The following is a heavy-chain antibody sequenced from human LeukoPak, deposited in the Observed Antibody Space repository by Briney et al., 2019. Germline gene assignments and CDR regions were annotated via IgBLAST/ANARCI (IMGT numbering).Heavy chain of an antibody. CDR3: ARDPNWGSGY. J-gene: IGHJ4*02. CDR2: IGLSDDST. CDR1: GFTFSTYG. D-gene: IGHD7-27*01. Sequence: GGSLRLSCAASGFTFSTYGMIWVRQAPGKGLECVSTIGLSDDSTNYADSVKGRFTVSRDNSKNTLNLLMNSLRAEDTARYYCARDPNWGSGYWGQGTLVTVSS. V-gene: IGHV3-23*01.